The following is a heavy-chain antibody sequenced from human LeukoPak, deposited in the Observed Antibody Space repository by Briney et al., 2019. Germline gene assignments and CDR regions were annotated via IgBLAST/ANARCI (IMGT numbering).Heavy chain of an antibody. Sequence: GGSLRLSCAASGFTFSGSAMHWVRQASGNGLEWVGRIRSKANSYATAYAASVKGRFTISRDDSKNTAYLQMNSLKTEDTAVYYCTCRIAVAGTVFDYWGQGTLVTVS. J-gene: IGHJ4*02. CDR2: IRSKANSYAT. D-gene: IGHD6-19*01. CDR1: GFTFSGSA. CDR3: TCRIAVAGTVFDY. V-gene: IGHV3-73*01.